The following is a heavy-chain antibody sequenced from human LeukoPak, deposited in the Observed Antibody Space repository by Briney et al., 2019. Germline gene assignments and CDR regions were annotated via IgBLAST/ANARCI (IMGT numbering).Heavy chain of an antibody. D-gene: IGHD3-10*01. Sequence: SETPSLTCTVSGYFISSGYYLGWIRQPPRKGLEWIGSIYHSGSTYYNPSLKSRVTISVDTSRNQFSLKVSSVTAADTAVYYCARRTGIMVPDYWGQGTLVTVSS. CDR2: IYHSGST. V-gene: IGHV4-38-2*02. J-gene: IGHJ4*02. CDR1: GYFISSGYY. CDR3: ARRTGIMVPDY.